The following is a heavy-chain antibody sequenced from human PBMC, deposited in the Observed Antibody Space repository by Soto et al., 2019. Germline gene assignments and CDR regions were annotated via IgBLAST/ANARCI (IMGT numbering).Heavy chain of an antibody. J-gene: IGHJ4*02. CDR2: INPNSGNI. Sequence: ASVKVSCKASGNTFTGYDINWVRQATGHGLEWMGWINPNSGNIGYAQKFQGRVTMTRDTAIRTAYMEVSRLRSDDTAVYYCARGRASGSYYILDYWGQGTLVTVSS. CDR1: GNTFTGYD. D-gene: IGHD3-10*01. V-gene: IGHV1-8*01. CDR3: ARGRASGSYYILDY.